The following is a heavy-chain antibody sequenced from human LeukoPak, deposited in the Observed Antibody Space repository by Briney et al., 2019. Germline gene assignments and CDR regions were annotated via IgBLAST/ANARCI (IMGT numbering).Heavy chain of an antibody. CDR1: GFTFSSYS. V-gene: IGHV3-21*01. CDR2: ISSSSSYI. Sequence: GGSLRLSCAASGFTFSSYSMNWVRQAPGKGLEWVSSISSSSSYIYYADSVKGRFTISRDNAMNSLYLQMNSLRAEDTAVYYCARYDSSGYCPFDYWGQGTLVTVSS. D-gene: IGHD3-22*01. J-gene: IGHJ4*02. CDR3: ARYDSSGYCPFDY.